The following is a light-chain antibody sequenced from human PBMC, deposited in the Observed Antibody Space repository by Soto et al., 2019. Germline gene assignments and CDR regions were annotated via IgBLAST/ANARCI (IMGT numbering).Light chain of an antibody. Sequence: DVHMTQSPSSLSASFGDSLTLTFRASQTVTSYLNWYQQKPGKAPKLLIYAASTLQSGVPSRFSGSGSGTEFTLTIISLQPEDFATYYCQQSYRFPKTFGRGTKVDIK. CDR3: QQSYRFPKT. J-gene: IGKJ1*01. V-gene: IGKV1-39*01. CDR2: AAS. CDR1: QTVTSY.